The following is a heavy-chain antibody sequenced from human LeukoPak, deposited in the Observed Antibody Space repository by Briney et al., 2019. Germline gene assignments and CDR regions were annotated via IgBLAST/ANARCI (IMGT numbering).Heavy chain of an antibody. V-gene: IGHV1-69*04. J-gene: IGHJ5*02. CDR1: GGTFSSYA. CDR2: IIPILGIA. D-gene: IGHD2-15*01. Sequence: SVKVSCKASGGTFSSYAISWVRQAPGQGLEWMGRIIPILGIANYAQKFQGRVTITADKSTSTAYMELSSLRSEDTAVYYCARELVDYQTLNWFDPWGQGTLVTVSS. CDR3: ARELVDYQTLNWFDP.